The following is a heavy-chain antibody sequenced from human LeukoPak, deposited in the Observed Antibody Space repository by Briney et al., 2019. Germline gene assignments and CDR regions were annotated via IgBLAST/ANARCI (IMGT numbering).Heavy chain of an antibody. D-gene: IGHD1-26*01. J-gene: IGHJ4*02. CDR3: ARDFGGSYGY. Sequence: GRSLRLSCAASGFTFSSYGMHWVRQAPGKGLEWVAVISYDGSNKYYADSVKGRFTISRDNSKNTLYLQMNSLRAEDTAVYYCARDFGGSYGYWGQGTLVTVSS. CDR2: ISYDGSNK. V-gene: IGHV3-30*03. CDR1: GFTFSSYG.